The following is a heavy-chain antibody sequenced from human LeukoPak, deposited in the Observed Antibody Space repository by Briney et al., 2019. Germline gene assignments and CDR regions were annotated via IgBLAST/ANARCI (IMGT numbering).Heavy chain of an antibody. CDR2: VSGSSNI. Sequence: GGSLRLSCAASGFTFSSYTMNWVRQAPGEGLEWVSTVSGSSNIRYSDSVKGRFTISRDNARNSLYLQMNSLRDEDTAVYYCARDGLHTAHFDYWGQGTLVTVSS. CDR1: GFTFSSYT. V-gene: IGHV3-48*02. J-gene: IGHJ4*02. CDR3: ARDGLHTAHFDY. D-gene: IGHD5-18*01.